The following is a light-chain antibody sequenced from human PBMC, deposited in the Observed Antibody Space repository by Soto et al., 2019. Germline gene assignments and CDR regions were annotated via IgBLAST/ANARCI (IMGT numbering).Light chain of an antibody. V-gene: IGLV2-14*01. Sequence: QSALTQPASVSGSPGQSITISCTGTSSDVGDYNYVSWYQQHPGKAPKLIIYEVSDRPSGVSNRFSGSKSGNTASLTISGLQVEDEADYYCSSYTSSSTYVFGTGTKLTVL. CDR2: EVS. CDR3: SSYTSSSTYV. J-gene: IGLJ1*01. CDR1: SSDVGDYNY.